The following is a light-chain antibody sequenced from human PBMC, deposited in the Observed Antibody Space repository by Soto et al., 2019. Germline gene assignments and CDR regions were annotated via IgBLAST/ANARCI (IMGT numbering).Light chain of an antibody. CDR1: TSDVGGYYY. J-gene: IGLJ1*01. CDR3: CSYAGSYTFYV. CDR2: DVS. Sequence: QSVLTQPRSVSGSPGQSVTISCTGTTSDVGGYYYVSWYQQHPGKAPRLIIYDVSKRPSGVPDRFSGSKSGNTASLTISGLQAEDEADYYCCSYAGSYTFYVFGTGTKVTVL. V-gene: IGLV2-11*01.